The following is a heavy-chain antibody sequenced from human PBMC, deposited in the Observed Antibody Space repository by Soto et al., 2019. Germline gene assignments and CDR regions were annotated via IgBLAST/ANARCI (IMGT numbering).Heavy chain of an antibody. J-gene: IGHJ5*01. D-gene: IGHD7-27*01. Sequence: TLSLTCSVSGDSISNLDYFWAWIRQPPGQALEYIGYIYKSAATYYNPSFESRVAISVDTSKSQFSLNVTSVTAADTAVYFCARGRYCLTGRCFPNWFDSWGQGALVTVSS. CDR1: GDSISNLDYF. CDR3: ARGRYCLTGRCFPNWFDS. V-gene: IGHV4-30-4*01. CDR2: IYKSAAT.